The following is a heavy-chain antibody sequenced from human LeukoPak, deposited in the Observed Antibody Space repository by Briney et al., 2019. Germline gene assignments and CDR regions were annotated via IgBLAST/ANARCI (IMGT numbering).Heavy chain of an antibody. Sequence: GGSLRLSCAASGFTVSSNHMTWVRQAPGKGLEWVSEIYTGGLTFYADSVTGRFTISRDNSKNTVYLQMNSLGVEDTARYYCARDNAPAGGGLDYWGQGTLVTVFS. J-gene: IGHJ4*02. CDR2: IYTGGLT. D-gene: IGHD2-2*01. V-gene: IGHV3-53*01. CDR1: GFTVSSNH. CDR3: ARDNAPAGGGLDY.